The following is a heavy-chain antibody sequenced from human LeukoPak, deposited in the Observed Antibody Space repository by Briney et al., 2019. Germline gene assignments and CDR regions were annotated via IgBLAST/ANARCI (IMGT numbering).Heavy chain of an antibody. V-gene: IGHV3-48*04. D-gene: IGHD3-10*01. CDR1: GFTFSSYS. J-gene: IGHJ4*02. CDR2: ISSSSSTI. CDR3: ARDHYTYYYGSGSYYFDY. Sequence: PGGSLRLSCAASGFTFSSYSMNWVRQAPGKGLEWVSYISSSSSTIYYADSVKGRFTISRDNAKNSLYLQMNSLRAEDTAVYYCARDHYTYYYGSGSYYFDYWGQGTLVTVSS.